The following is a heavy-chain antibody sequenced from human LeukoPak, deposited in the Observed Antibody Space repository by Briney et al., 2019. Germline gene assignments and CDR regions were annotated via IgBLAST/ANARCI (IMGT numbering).Heavy chain of an antibody. V-gene: IGHV3-30*03. D-gene: IGHD6-13*01. CDR3: ARGYLATSSSWELGC. J-gene: IGHJ4*02. CDR1: GFTFSSYG. Sequence: PGRSLRLSCAASGFTFSSYGVHWVRQAPGKGLEWVAVISYDGSNKYYADSVKGRFTISRDNSKNTLYLQMNSLRAEDTAVYYCARGYLATSSSWELGCWGQGTLVTVSS. CDR2: ISYDGSNK.